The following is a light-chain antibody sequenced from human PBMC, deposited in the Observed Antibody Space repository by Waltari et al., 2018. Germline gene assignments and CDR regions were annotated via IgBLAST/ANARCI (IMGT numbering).Light chain of an antibody. J-gene: IGLJ1*01. CDR3: QVWDSTSDHQV. CDR1: NIGTNR. CDR2: DNS. Sequence: SYVLTQPPPVSLAPGQTARLTAGGNNIGTNRLHWYQQKPGQAPLVVVYDNSAQASGIPERFSGSNSGNTATLTISRVEAGDEADFYCQVWDSTSDHQVFGTGTKVTVL. V-gene: IGLV3-21*02.